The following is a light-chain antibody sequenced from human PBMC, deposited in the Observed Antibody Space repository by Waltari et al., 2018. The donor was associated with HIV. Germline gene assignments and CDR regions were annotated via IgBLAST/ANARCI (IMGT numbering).Light chain of an antibody. CDR3: ATWDDSLNGYV. J-gene: IGLJ1*01. CDR2: STN. V-gene: IGLV1-44*01. Sequence: QSVLTQPPSASGTPGQRITISCSGGSSNIGSYNVHWYQQFAGTAPKLVIYSTNQRPAGVPDRFSGSKSGTSASLAISGLQSEDEAEYYCATWDDSLNGYVFGTGTKVTVL. CDR1: SSNIGSYN.